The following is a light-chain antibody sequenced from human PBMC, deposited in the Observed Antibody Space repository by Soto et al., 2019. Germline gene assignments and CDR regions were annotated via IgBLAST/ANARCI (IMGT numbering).Light chain of an antibody. CDR1: QSISSW. CDR2: KAS. Sequence: DIQMTQSPSTLSASVGDRVTITCRASQSISSWLAWYQQKPGKAPKLLIYKASSLESGVPSRFSGSVSGTEFTLTISSLQPDDLSTYYCQQYNSYWTFGQGTKVEIK. J-gene: IGKJ1*01. V-gene: IGKV1-5*03. CDR3: QQYNSYWT.